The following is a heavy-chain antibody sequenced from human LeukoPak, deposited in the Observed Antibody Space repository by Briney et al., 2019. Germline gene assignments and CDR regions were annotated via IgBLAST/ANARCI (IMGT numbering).Heavy chain of an antibody. Sequence: GGSLRLSCAATGFTFSSYGMHWVRQAPGKGLEWVAVISYDGSNKYYADSVKGRFTISRDNSKNTLYLQMNSLRAEDTAVYYCAKDGSSYDFDYWGQGTLVTVSS. CDR1: GFTFSSYG. CDR2: ISYDGSNK. D-gene: IGHD3/OR15-3a*01. V-gene: IGHV3-30*18. CDR3: AKDGSSYDFDY. J-gene: IGHJ4*02.